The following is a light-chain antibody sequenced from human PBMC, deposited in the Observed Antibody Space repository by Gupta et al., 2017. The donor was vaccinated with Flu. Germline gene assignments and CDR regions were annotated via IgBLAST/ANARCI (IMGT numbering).Light chain of an antibody. CDR2: NDS. CDR1: ALPKQY. Sequence: SYELTQPPSVSVSPGQTARITCSGDALPKQYAYWYQQKPAPATVLVRDNDSERPSGIPERFSGYSAGNTATFTITGVQAEDEADYSCQSEDSRSTYVVFGGGTKLTGL. J-gene: IGLJ2*01. V-gene: IGLV3-25*02. CDR3: QSEDSRSTYVV.